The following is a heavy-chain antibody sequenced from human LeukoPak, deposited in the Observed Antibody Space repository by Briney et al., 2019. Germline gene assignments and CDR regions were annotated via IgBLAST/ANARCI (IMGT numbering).Heavy chain of an antibody. D-gene: IGHD1-26*01. CDR3: ARGRNMNSGPDY. CDR1: GYTFTSYG. J-gene: IGHJ4*02. V-gene: IGHV1-18*01. CDR2: ISAYNGNT. Sequence: ASVKVSCKASGYTFTSYGISWVRQAPGQGLEWMGWISAYNGNTNYAQKLQGRVTMTTDTSTSTVYMELSSLRSEDTAVYYCARGRNMNSGPDYWGQGTLVTVSS.